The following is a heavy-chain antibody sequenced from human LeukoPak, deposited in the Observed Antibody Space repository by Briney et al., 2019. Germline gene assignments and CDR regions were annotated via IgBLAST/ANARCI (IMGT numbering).Heavy chain of an antibody. CDR2: ISYSGAT. D-gene: IGHD3-3*01. J-gene: IGHJ5*02. V-gene: IGHV4-39*01. CDR1: GGSNSRTNFY. CDR3: ASLPRYDFWT. Sequence: SETLSLTCTVSGGSNSRTNFYWAWIRQPPGKGLEWIGSISYSGATYYNPSLKSRLTVSVDPSKGELSLKMNSVTAADTAVYYCASLPRYDFWTWGQGNLVIVSS.